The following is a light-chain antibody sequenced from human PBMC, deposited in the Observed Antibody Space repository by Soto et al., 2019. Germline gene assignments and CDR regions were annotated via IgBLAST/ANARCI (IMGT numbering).Light chain of an antibody. V-gene: IGKV1-5*01. CDR2: DAS. CDR1: QSISSW. CDR3: QQYNSYSRYT. Sequence: DIQMTQSPSTLSASVGDRVTITCRASQSISSWLAWYQQKPGKAPKLLIYDASSLESGVPSRFSGCGSGTEFTLTISSLQPDDFATYYCQQYNSYSRYTFGQGTKLEIK. J-gene: IGKJ2*01.